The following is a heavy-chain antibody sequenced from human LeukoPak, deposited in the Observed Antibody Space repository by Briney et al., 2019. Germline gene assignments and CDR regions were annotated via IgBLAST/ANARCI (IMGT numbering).Heavy chain of an antibody. CDR2: ISAYNGNT. CDR1: GYTFTSYG. CDR3: ATDYGGKPLPVYYFDY. V-gene: IGHV1-18*01. D-gene: IGHD4-23*01. Sequence: ASVKVSCKASGYTFTSYGISWVRQAPGQGLEWMGWISAYNGNTNYAQKLQGRVTMTTDTSTSTAYMELRSLRSDDTAVYYCATDYGGKPLPVYYFDYWGQGTRVTVSS. J-gene: IGHJ4*02.